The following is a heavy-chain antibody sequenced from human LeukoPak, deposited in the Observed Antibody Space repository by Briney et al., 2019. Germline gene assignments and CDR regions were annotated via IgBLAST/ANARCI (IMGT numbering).Heavy chain of an antibody. CDR1: GYTFTGYY. D-gene: IGHD6-19*01. V-gene: IGHV1-2*02. J-gene: IGHJ4*02. Sequence: ASVKVSCKASGYTFTGYYMQWVRQAPGQGLEWMGWINPNSGGTNYAQKFQGRVTMTRDTSISTAYMEMSRLRSDDTAVYYCARPVGEQWLVRGFTFDYWGQGTLVTVSS. CDR2: INPNSGGT. CDR3: ARPVGEQWLVRGFTFDY.